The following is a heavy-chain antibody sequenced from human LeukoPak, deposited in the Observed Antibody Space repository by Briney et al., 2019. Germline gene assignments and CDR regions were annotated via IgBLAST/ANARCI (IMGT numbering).Heavy chain of an antibody. D-gene: IGHD3-10*01. V-gene: IGHV1-18*01. Sequence: RASVKVSCKASGYTFTSYGISWVRQAPGQGLEWMGCISAYNGNTNYAQRLQGRVTMTTDTSTNTAYLELSSLRSDDTAVYYCAREEYYYGSGSEFNWFDPWGQGTLVTVSS. CDR3: AREEYYYGSGSEFNWFDP. J-gene: IGHJ5*02. CDR2: ISAYNGNT. CDR1: GYTFTSYG.